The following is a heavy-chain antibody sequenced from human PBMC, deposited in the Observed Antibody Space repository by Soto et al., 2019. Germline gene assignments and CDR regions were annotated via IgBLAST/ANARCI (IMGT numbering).Heavy chain of an antibody. V-gene: IGHV4-34*01. D-gene: IGHD3-3*01. CDR3: ARGVADWTYYDFWSGYRDDAFDI. CDR2: INHSGST. Sequence: KPSETLSLTCAVYGGSFSGYYWSWIRQPPGKGLEWIGEINHSGSTNYNPSLKSRVTISVDTSKNQFSLKLSSVTAADTAVYYCARGVADWTYYDFWSGYRDDAFDIWGQGTMVTVSS. J-gene: IGHJ3*02. CDR1: GGSFSGYY.